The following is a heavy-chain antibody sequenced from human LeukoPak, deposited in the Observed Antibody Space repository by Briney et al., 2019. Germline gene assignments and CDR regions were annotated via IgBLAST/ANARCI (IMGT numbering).Heavy chain of an antibody. D-gene: IGHD5-12*01. J-gene: IGHJ6*03. CDR2: ISGSGDNI. Sequence: GGSLRLSCAASGFTFSSCAMSWVRQAPGEGLEWVSSISGSGDNIHCTDPVKGRFTISRDNSKNTLYLQMNSLRAEDTAVYYCAKDEASGYGLGVGYYYYMDVWGKGATVTVSS. CDR1: GFTFSSCA. CDR3: AKDEASGYGLGVGYYYYMDV. V-gene: IGHV3-23*01.